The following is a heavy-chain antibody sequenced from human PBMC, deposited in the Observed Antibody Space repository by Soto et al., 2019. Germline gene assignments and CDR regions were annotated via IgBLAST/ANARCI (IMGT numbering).Heavy chain of an antibody. CDR1: DFSLTRPG. D-gene: IGHD3-10*01. Sequence: PVKVSRKAYDFSLTRPGIRWVRQAPGQGLEWMGWISLYNGNTNYAQQFQGSVTMTTDTAASTAYMELRSLRSDDTAVYFCAIHHRELFRFGYWGQGTLFT. V-gene: IGHV1-18*04. CDR3: AIHHRELFRFGY. J-gene: IGHJ4*02. CDR2: ISLYNGNT.